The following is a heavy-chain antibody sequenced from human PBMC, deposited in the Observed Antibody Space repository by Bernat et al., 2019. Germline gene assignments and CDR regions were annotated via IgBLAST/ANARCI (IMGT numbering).Heavy chain of an antibody. CDR1: GFTFSSYE. CDR2: ISSSGGNT. CDR3: ASRRAGTGSWRGS. Sequence: EVQLVESGGGLVQPGGSLRLSCAASGFTFSSYEMNWVRQAPGKGLEWVSYISSSGGNTYYAESVTGRFTVSSNNTKNSLYLQVNGLRAEDTAVYYCASRRAGTGSWRGSWGQGTLVTVSS. D-gene: IGHD3/OR15-3a*01. J-gene: IGHJ5*02. V-gene: IGHV3-48*03.